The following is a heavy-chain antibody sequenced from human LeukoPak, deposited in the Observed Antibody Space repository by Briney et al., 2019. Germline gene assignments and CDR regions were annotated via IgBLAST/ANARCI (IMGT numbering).Heavy chain of an antibody. D-gene: IGHD3-3*01. V-gene: IGHV1-18*01. CDR2: ISAYNGNT. CDR3: AGDSGLYDFWSGYSHFDY. CDR1: GYTFTSYG. Sequence: GASVKVSCKASGYTFTSYGISWVRQAPGQGLEWMGWISAYNGNTNYAQKLQGRVTMTTGTSTSTAYMELRSLRSDDTAVYYCAGDSGLYDFWSGYSHFDYWGQGTLVTVSS. J-gene: IGHJ4*02.